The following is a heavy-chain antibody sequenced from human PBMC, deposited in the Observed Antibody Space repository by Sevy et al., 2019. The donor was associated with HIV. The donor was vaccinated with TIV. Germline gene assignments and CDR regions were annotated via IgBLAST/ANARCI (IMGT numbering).Heavy chain of an antibody. Sequence: GGSLRLSCVASGFTVSSNYMSWVRQAPGKGLEWVSVFYSDGTTQYADSVKGRFTISRDNSKNKLYLQMNSLRVEDTAVYYCARSLYYYDNNGYSHYAMDVWGQGTTVTVSS. CDR3: ARSLYYYDNNGYSHYAMDV. J-gene: IGHJ6*02. CDR1: GFTVSSNY. CDR2: FYSDGTT. V-gene: IGHV3-53*01. D-gene: IGHD3-22*01.